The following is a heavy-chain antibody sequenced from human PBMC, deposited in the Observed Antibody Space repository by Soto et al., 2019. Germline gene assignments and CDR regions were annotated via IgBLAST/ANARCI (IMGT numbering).Heavy chain of an antibody. CDR3: ARRGYCTNGVCYYGMDV. Sequence: PSETLSLTCDVSGDTISTGGYTWAWTRQPPGKALEWIGHTYHSGNPYYNPSLKSRVFISVDRSKNQFFLKVRSVTAADTAVYYCARRGYCTNGVCYYGMDVWGQGTTVTVSS. CDR1: GDTISTGGYT. D-gene: IGHD2-8*01. CDR2: TYHSGNP. V-gene: IGHV4-30-2*01. J-gene: IGHJ6*02.